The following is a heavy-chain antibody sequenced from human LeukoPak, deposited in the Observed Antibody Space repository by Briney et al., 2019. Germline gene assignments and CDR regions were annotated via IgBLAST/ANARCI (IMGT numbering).Heavy chain of an antibody. Sequence: SETLSLTCTVSGGSISSSSFYWGWIRQPPGKGLEWIGSMSYSGSSYHNPSLKSRVTISVDTSKNQFSLKLSSVTAADTAVYYCARDFAQILGAFDIWGQGTMVTVSS. J-gene: IGHJ3*02. CDR2: MSYSGSS. V-gene: IGHV4-39*07. D-gene: IGHD3-3*01. CDR3: ARDFAQILGAFDI. CDR1: GGSISSSSFY.